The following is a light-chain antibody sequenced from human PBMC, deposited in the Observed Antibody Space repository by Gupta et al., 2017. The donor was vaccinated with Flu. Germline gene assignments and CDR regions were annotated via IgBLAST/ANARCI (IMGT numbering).Light chain of an antibody. CDR2: GAS. V-gene: IGKV3-20*01. CDR1: QTVAGSF. CDR3: QLYGSSPAYT. Sequence: IVLMQSPGSLSLSPGEGATLSCRASQTVAGSFLAWYQQQPGQAPRLLIYGASTRAPGIPDRFSGSGSGTDFTLTITRLEPEDFAVYYCQLYGSSPAYTFGQGTKLEI. J-gene: IGKJ2*01.